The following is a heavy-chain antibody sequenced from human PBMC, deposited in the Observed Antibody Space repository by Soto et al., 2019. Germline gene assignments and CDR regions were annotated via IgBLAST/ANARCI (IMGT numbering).Heavy chain of an antibody. Sequence: SETLSLTCAVYGGSFSGYYWSWIRQPPGKGLEWIGEINHSGSTNYNPSLKSRVTISVDTSKNQFSLKLSSVTAADTAVYYCARGSGLTGTKGRFDPWGRETLVTVSS. V-gene: IGHV4-34*01. CDR1: GGSFSGYY. D-gene: IGHD1-7*01. CDR3: ARGSGLTGTKGRFDP. J-gene: IGHJ5*02. CDR2: INHSGST.